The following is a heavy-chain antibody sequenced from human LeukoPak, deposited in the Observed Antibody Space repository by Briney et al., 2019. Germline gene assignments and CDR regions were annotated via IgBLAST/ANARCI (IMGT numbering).Heavy chain of an antibody. CDR1: HDSISTYS. Sequence: PSETLSLTCTVSHDSISTYSWSWIRQPPGKGLEWLGYVSYSGTTNYNTSLKSRVTMSVDTSKSQFSLAMRSVTAADTAVYYCAGRYCTSTMCYVGAVAGYEFWGQGALVTVSS. J-gene: IGHJ4*02. V-gene: IGHV4-59*13. CDR2: VSYSGTT. CDR3: AGRYCTSTMCYVGAVAGYEF. D-gene: IGHD2-2*01.